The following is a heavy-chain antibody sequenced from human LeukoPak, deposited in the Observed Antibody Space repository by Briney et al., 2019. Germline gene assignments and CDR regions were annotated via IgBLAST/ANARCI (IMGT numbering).Heavy chain of an antibody. CDR2: IYYSGST. CDR1: GGSISSSSYY. CDR3: ARHSRSMVRGRGADY. Sequence: SETLSLTCTASGGSISSSSYYWGWIRQPPGKGLEWIGSIYYSGSTYYNPSLKSRVAISVDTSKNQFSLKLSSVTAADTAVYYCARHSRSMVRGRGADYWGQGTLVTAPS. V-gene: IGHV4-39*01. D-gene: IGHD3-10*01. J-gene: IGHJ4*02.